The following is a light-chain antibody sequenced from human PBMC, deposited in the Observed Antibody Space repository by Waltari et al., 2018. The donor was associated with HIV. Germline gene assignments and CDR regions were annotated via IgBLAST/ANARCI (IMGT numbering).Light chain of an antibody. Sequence: VQMTHSPSSLSASVGDRVTLTCRASQAISNFVAWYQQKPGKVPKLLIHAASTLQSGVPSRFSGSGSGTDFTLTISDLQPEDVATYFCQKYNIAPRTFGLGTKVEI. CDR2: AAS. CDR1: QAISNF. CDR3: QKYNIAPRT. J-gene: IGKJ1*01. V-gene: IGKV1-27*01.